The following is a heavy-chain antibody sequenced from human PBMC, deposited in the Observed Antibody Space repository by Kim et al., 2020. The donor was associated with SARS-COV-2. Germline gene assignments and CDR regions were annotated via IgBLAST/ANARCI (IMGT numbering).Heavy chain of an antibody. CDR2: SDK. CDR3: ARGGSYSFEY. Sequence: SDKHYMEAVKGRFTISRDNAKNSLFLQMDSLGAEDAALYYCARGGSYSFEYWSQGTLVTVSS. V-gene: IGHV3-7*01. D-gene: IGHD6-13*01. J-gene: IGHJ4*02.